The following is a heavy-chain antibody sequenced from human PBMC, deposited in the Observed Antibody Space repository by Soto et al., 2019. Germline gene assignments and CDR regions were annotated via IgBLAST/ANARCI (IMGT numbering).Heavy chain of an antibody. V-gene: IGHV1-2*02. CDR1: GYTFTGYY. CDR2: INPNSGGT. J-gene: IGHJ6*02. CDR3: ARNVAHPHYYYYYGMDV. D-gene: IGHD1-1*01. Sequence: ASVKVSCNASGYTFTGYYMHWVRQAPGQGLEWMGWINPNSGGTNYAQKFQGRVTMTRDTSISTAYMELSRLRSDDTAVYYCARNVAHPHYYYYYGMDVWGQGTTVTVSS.